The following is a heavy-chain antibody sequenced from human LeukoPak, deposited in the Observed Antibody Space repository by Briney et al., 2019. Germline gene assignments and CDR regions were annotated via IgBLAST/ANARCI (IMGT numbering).Heavy chain of an antibody. D-gene: IGHD3-10*01. CDR1: GFTFSDYS. CDR3: ARERGAGYGSGNYPSDY. V-gene: IGHV3-21*06. CDR2: ISYGSSHI. J-gene: IGHJ4*02. Sequence: GGSLRLSCAASGFTFSDYSMSWVRQAPGKGLEWVSSISYGSSHIYYADSVKGRLTISRDNAKNLLYLQMSGLRVEDTAVYYCARERGAGYGSGNYPSDYWGQGTLVTVSS.